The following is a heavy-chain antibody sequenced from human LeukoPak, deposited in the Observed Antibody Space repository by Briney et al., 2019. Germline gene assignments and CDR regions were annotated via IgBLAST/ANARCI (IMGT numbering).Heavy chain of an antibody. CDR1: GFTVSNNY. V-gene: IGHV3-66*01. D-gene: IGHD3-22*01. CDR2: IYSGGST. CDR3: ARAGDYYDSSGYWDY. J-gene: IGHJ4*02. Sequence: GGSLRLSCAASGFTVSNNYMSWVRQAPGKGLEWIAVIYSGGSTFHADSVKGRFIISRDNSKNTLYLQMNSLRVEDTAVYYCARAGDYYDSSGYWDYWGQGTLVTVSS.